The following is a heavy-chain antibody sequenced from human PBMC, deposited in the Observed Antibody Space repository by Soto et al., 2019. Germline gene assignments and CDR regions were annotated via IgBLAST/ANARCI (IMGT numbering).Heavy chain of an antibody. J-gene: IGHJ4*02. CDR3: ARGPHHDSSGYWTAFDC. CDR2: TYYRSKWYN. Sequence: SQTLSLTCAISGDSVSSNSAAWNWIRQSPSRGLEWLGRTYYRSKWYNDYAVSVKSRITINPDTSENQFSLQLNSVTPEDTAVYYCARGPHHDSSGYWTAFDCWGQGTRVTVSS. CDR1: GDSVSSNSAA. D-gene: IGHD3-22*01. V-gene: IGHV6-1*01.